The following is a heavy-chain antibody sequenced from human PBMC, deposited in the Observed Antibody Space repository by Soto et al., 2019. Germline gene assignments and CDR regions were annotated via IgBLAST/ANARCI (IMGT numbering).Heavy chain of an antibody. D-gene: IGHD5-12*01. CDR2: IWYDGSNK. J-gene: IGHJ6*02. CDR1: GFTFSSYG. Sequence: GGSLRLSCAASGFTFSSYGMHWVRQAPGKGLEWVAVIWYDGSNKYYADSVKGRFTISRDNSKNTLYLQMNSLRAEDTAVYYCARGGYSGYDPYYYYGMDVWGQGTTVIVSS. V-gene: IGHV3-33*01. CDR3: ARGGYSGYDPYYYYGMDV.